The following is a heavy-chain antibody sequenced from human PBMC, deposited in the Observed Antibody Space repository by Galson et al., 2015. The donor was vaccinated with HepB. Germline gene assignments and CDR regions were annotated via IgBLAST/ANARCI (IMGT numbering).Heavy chain of an antibody. Sequence: SLRLSCASSGFTFHDYAMHWVRQAPGKGLEWVSGITWQSGSIGYADSVKGRFTISRDNAKNSLYLQMNSLRAEDTALYYCAKSELPHYHYYYMDVWGKGTTVTVSS. CDR1: GFTFHDYA. V-gene: IGHV3-9*01. CDR3: AKSELPHYHYYYMDV. J-gene: IGHJ6*03. D-gene: IGHD1-26*01. CDR2: ITWQSGSI.